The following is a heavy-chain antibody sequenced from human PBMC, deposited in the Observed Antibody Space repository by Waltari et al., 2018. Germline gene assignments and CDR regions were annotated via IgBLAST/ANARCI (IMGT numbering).Heavy chain of an antibody. Sequence: EVQLVESGGGLVKPGGSLRLSCAASGFTFINAWMSWVRQSPGKGVEWVGRVQSKSDGGTTDYATPVKGRFTVSRDDSKNTLFLQMNSLKTEDTAVYYCTTDGAHWGQGTLVTVSS. J-gene: IGHJ4*02. CDR3: TTDGAH. V-gene: IGHV3-15*01. D-gene: IGHD3-10*01. CDR2: VQSKSDGGTT. CDR1: GFTFINAW.